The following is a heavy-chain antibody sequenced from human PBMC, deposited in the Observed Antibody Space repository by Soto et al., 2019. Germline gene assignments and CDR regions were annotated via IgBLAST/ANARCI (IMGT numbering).Heavy chain of an antibody. CDR2: ISAYNGNT. CDR3: ARPMTTVTTGYYYYGMDV. J-gene: IGHJ6*02. CDR1: GYTFTSYG. D-gene: IGHD4-4*01. V-gene: IGHV1-18*04. Sequence: ASVKVSCKASGYTFTSYGISWVRQAPGQGLEWMGWISAYNGNTSYAQKLQGRVTMTTDTSTSTAYMELRSLRSDDTAVYYCARPMTTVTTGYYYYGMDVWGQGTTVTVSS.